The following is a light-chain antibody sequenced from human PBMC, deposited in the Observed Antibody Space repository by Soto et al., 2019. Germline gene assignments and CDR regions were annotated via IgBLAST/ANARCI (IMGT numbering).Light chain of an antibody. CDR1: QSVSSSY. CDR2: GAS. CDR3: QQYGSSPLT. J-gene: IGKJ4*01. V-gene: IGKV3-20*01. Sequence: EIVLTQSPGTLSLSPGERATLSCRASQSVSSSYLAWYQQKPGQAPRLLIYGASSRATGIPDRFSGSGYGTDFTLTISRLEPEDFAVYYCQQYGSSPLTFGGGTTVEIK.